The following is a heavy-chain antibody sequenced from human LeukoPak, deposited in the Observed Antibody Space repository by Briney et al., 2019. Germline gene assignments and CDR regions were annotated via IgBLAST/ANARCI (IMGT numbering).Heavy chain of an antibody. CDR3: ARHVSIWFGYYMDV. J-gene: IGHJ6*03. D-gene: IGHD3-10*01. Sequence: SETLSLTCAVYGGSFSGYYWSWIRQPPGKGLEWIGEINHSGSTNYNPSLKSRVTISVDTSKNQSSLKLSSVTAADTAVYYCARHVSIWFGYYMDVWGKGTTVTISS. V-gene: IGHV4-34*01. CDR2: INHSGST. CDR1: GGSFSGYY.